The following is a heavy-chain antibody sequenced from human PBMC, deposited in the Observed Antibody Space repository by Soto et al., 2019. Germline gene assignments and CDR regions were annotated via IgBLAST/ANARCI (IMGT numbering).Heavy chain of an antibody. CDR1: GYTFTTYW. D-gene: IGHD5-12*01. CDR3: ACVRGYSDENGKAV. V-gene: IGHV5-51*03. J-gene: IGHJ6*02. CDR2: IYPGDSDT. Sequence: EKGGESLKISCKVSGYTFTTYWIAWVRQMPGKGLEWMGIIYPGDSDTRYSPSFQGQVTISADKSISTAYRKWSGLKASDSSMYYGACVRGYSDENGKAVRAPGTAVTVSS.